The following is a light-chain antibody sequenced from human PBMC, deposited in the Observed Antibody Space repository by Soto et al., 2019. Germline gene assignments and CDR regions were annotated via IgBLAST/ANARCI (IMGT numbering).Light chain of an antibody. V-gene: IGKV1-5*01. CDR3: QQYYSYPRT. J-gene: IGKJ1*01. CDR2: DAS. Sequence: DIQMTQSPSTLSASVGDRVTITCRASQSISSWLAWYHQKPGKAPKLLIYDASNLESGVPSRFSGSGSGTDFTLTISCLQSEDFATYYCQQYYSYPRTFGQGTKVDIK. CDR1: QSISSW.